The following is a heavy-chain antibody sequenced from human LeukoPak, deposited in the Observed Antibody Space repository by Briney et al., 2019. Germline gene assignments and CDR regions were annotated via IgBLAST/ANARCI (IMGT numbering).Heavy chain of an antibody. CDR2: IIPIFGTA. CDR3: ARDKFPAHFDI. D-gene: IGHD2-2*01. V-gene: IGHV1-69*06. Sequence: ASVKVSCKASGGTFSSFAISWVRQAPGQGLEWMGGIIPIFGTANYAQKFRGRVTITADKSTRTAYMELSSLRSEDTAVYYCARDKFPAHFDIWGQGTMVTVSS. J-gene: IGHJ3*02. CDR1: GGTFSSFA.